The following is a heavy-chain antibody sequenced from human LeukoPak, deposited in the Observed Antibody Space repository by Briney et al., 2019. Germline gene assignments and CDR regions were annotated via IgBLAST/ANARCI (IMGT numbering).Heavy chain of an antibody. CDR2: IKHDGSEK. CDR1: GFTFSNYW. CDR3: ATYGDYALFDLQH. V-gene: IGHV3-7*05. Sequence: SGGSLRLSCAASGFTFSNYWMSWVSQAPGKGLELVANIKHDGSEKYYVDSVKGRFTISRDNAKNSLFLQMNNLRVEDTAVYYCATYGDYALFDLQHWGQGTLVTVSS. J-gene: IGHJ1*01. D-gene: IGHD4-17*01.